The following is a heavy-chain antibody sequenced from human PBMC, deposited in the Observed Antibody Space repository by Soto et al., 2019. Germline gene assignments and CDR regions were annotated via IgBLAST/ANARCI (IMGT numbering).Heavy chain of an antibody. Sequence: SETLSLTCAVYGGSFSGYYWSWIRQPPGKGLEWIGEINHSGSTSYNPSLKSRVTISVDTSKNQFSLKLSSVTAADTAVYYCARAGIGYYGSGRLYNIWGQGTMVTVSS. D-gene: IGHD3-10*01. V-gene: IGHV4-34*01. CDR3: ARAGIGYYGSGRLYNI. CDR1: GGSFSGYY. CDR2: INHSGST. J-gene: IGHJ3*02.